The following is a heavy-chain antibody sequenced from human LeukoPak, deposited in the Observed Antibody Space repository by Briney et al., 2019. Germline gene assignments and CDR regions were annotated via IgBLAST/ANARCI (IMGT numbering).Heavy chain of an antibody. Sequence: SETLSLTCTVSGGSISSYYWSWIRQPAGKGLEWIGRIYTSGSTNYNPSLKSRVTMSVDTSKNQFSLKLSSVTAADTAVYYCARLPGIAAAGTYYYYGMDAWGQGTTVTVSS. CDR1: GGSISSYY. CDR3: ARLPGIAAAGTYYYYGMDA. V-gene: IGHV4-4*07. CDR2: IYTSGST. J-gene: IGHJ6*02. D-gene: IGHD6-13*01.